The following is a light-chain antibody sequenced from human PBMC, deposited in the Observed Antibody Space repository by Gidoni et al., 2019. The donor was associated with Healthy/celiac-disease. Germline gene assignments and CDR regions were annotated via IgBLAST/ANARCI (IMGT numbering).Light chain of an antibody. V-gene: IGKV1-33*01. CDR1: QDSSNY. CDR2: DAS. J-gene: IGKJ5*01. Sequence: DLQMTQSPSSLSASVGDRVTITCQASQDSSNYLNWYQQKPGKAPKLLIYDASNLETGVPSRFSGSGSGTYFTFTISSLQPEDIATYYCQQYDNLPITFGQGTRLEIK. CDR3: QQYDNLPIT.